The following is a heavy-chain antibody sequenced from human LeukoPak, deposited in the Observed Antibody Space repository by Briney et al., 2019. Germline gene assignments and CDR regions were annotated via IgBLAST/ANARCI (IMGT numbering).Heavy chain of an antibody. CDR2: IYSKTDGGPT. CDR1: GFTFSSYW. J-gene: IGHJ4*02. CDR3: TTVPWFGDLYAAGY. V-gene: IGHV3-15*01. D-gene: IGHD3-10*01. Sequence: GGSLRLSCAASGFTFSSYWMHWVRQAPGKGLVWVGRIYSKTDGGPTDYATPVTGRFSISRDDSKNTLYLQMNSLKTDDTAVYYCTTVPWFGDLYAAGYWGQGTLVTVSS.